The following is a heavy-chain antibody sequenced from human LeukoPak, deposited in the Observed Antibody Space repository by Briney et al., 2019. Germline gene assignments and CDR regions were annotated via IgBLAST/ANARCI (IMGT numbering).Heavy chain of an antibody. Sequence: GGSLRLYCAASGFTFSSYGMHWVRQAQGKGVEWVAFIRYDGSNKYYEDSVKGRITIYRDNTKNNMYLQMNSLRADDTAVYYCAKEGRGYSYVNWFDPWGQGTLVTVSS. D-gene: IGHD5-18*01. CDR3: AKEGRGYSYVNWFDP. CDR1: GFTFSSYG. J-gene: IGHJ5*02. CDR2: IRYDGSNK. V-gene: IGHV3-30*02.